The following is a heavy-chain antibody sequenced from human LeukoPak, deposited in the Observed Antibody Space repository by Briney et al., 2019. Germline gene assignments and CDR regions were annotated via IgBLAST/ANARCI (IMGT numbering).Heavy chain of an antibody. Sequence: PGWSLRLSCAASELSFLVAWMHWVRQAPGKGLVWVSRINNDGSSTRYVDSVKGRFTISRDNAKNTLYLQMKSQRAEDTAVYYCARVNGPGMNEYFHVWGQGTLVTVSS. D-gene: IGHD3-10*01. CDR1: ELSFLVAW. V-gene: IGHV3-74*01. CDR3: ARVNGPGMNEYFHV. CDR2: INNDGSST. J-gene: IGHJ1*01.